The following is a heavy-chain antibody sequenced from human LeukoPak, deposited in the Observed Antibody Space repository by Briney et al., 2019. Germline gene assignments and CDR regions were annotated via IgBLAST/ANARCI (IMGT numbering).Heavy chain of an antibody. CDR2: INPNSGGT. CDR1: GYTFTGYY. CDR3: ARVGYSSGWYQEYYYYGMDV. V-gene: IGHV1-2*02. J-gene: IGHJ6*02. Sequence: ASVKVSCKASGYTFTGYYMHWVRQAPGQGLEWMIWINPNSGGTNYAQKFQGRVTMTRDTSISTAYMELSRLRSDDTAVYYCARVGYSSGWYQEYYYYGMDVWGQGTTVTVSS. D-gene: IGHD6-19*01.